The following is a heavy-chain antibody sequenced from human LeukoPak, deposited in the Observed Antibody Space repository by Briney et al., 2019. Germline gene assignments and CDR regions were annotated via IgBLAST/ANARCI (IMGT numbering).Heavy chain of an antibody. V-gene: IGHV4-31*03. J-gene: IGHJ5*02. CDR2: IYYSGST. CDR1: GGSISSGGYY. CDR3: ARKAITIFGVDNWFDP. Sequence: SETLSLTCTVSGGSISSGGYYWSWIRQHPGKGLEWIGYIYYSGSTYYNPSLKSRVTISVDTSKNQFSLKLSSVTAADTAVYYCARKAITIFGVDNWFDPWGQGTLVTVSS. D-gene: IGHD3-3*01.